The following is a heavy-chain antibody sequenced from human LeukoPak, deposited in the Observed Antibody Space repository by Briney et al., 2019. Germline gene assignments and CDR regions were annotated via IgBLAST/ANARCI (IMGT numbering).Heavy chain of an antibody. CDR2: IYFSGTT. CDR1: GGSINSGGYY. V-gene: IGHV4-31*03. CDR3: ARRAPAGRCFDF. J-gene: IGHJ4*02. Sequence: SQTLSVTCTVSGGSINSGGYYWNWIRQHPGKGLEWIGCIYFSGTTYYNPALKSRVSTSIDTSKNQFSLKLSSVTVADTAVYYCARRAPAGRCFDFWGQGTLLTVSS. D-gene: IGHD6-13*01.